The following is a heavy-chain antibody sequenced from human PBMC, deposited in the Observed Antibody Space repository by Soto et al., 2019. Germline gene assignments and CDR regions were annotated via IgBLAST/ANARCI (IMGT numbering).Heavy chain of an antibody. J-gene: IGHJ5*02. CDR2: IKQDGGEK. CDR3: ARTKANKWFDP. Sequence: GSLRLSCAASGFTFINYWMSWVRQAPGKGLEWVANIKQDGGEKYYVDSVKGRFTISRDNAKNSLYSQMNSLRAEDTAVYYCARTKANKWFDPCGQGSLVTVSS. CDR1: GFTFINYW. V-gene: IGHV3-7*03. D-gene: IGHD1-26*01.